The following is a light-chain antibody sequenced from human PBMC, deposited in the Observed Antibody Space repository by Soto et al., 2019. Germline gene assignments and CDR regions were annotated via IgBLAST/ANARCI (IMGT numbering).Light chain of an antibody. J-gene: IGLJ1*01. CDR1: NSGGKS. V-gene: IGLV3-21*02. Sequence: SYELTQPPSVSVAPGQTARITCGGNNSGGKSVHCYQQKPGQAPVLVVYDDSDRPSGIPERFSGSNSVNTAPLTISRVAAGDEADYYCQVWESGRGVFGTGTKVTVL. CDR3: QVWESGRGV. CDR2: DDS.